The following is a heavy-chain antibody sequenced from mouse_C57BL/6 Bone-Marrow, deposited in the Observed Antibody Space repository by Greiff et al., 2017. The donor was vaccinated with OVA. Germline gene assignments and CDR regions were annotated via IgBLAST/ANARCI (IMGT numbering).Heavy chain of an antibody. CDR2: INPNNGGT. Sequence: EVQLQQSGPELVKPGASVKISCKASGYTFTDYYMNWVKQSHGKSLEWIGDINPNNGGTSYNQKFKGKATLTVDKSSSTAYMELRSLTSEDSAVYYCAQLTGTWYYFDYWGQGTTLTVSS. CDR1: GYTFTDYY. J-gene: IGHJ2*01. D-gene: IGHD4-1*01. V-gene: IGHV1-26*01. CDR3: AQLTGTWYYFDY.